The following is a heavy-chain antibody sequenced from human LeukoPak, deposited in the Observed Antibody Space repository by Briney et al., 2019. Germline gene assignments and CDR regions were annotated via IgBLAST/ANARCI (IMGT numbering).Heavy chain of an antibody. J-gene: IGHJ4*02. Sequence: PSETLSLTCAVYGGSFSGYYWSWIRQPAGKGLEWIGEINHSGSTNYNPSLKSRVTISVDTSKNQFSLKLSSVSAADTAVYYCATTAYDDILTGYYTDYWGQGTLVTVSS. D-gene: IGHD3-9*01. CDR2: INHSGST. CDR1: GGSFSGYY. V-gene: IGHV4-34*01. CDR3: ATTAYDDILTGYYTDY.